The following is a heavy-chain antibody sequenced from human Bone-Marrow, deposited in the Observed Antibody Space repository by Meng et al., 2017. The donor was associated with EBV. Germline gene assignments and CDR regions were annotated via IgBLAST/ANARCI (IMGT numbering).Heavy chain of an antibody. D-gene: IGHD3-22*01. CDR2: INVGNGDT. Sequence: QVQRVQSGAEGKKPGASVQVSCKASGYNFSTYAIHWVRQAPGRRLEWMGWINVGNGDTKYSQKLQGRVTITRDTSASTAYMELRSLRSEDTAVYYCARDSSGDSRNFDPWGQGTLVTVSS. CDR3: ARDSSGDSRNFDP. J-gene: IGHJ5*02. CDR1: GYNFSTYA. V-gene: IGHV1-3*01.